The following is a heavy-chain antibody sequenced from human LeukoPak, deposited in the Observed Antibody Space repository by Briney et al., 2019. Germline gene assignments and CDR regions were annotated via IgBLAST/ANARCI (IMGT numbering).Heavy chain of an antibody. CDR3: AKDLGRYRNNYFDY. Sequence: PGGSLRLSCAASGFTFSSYAMSWVHQAPEKGLEWVSTISGSGGGTYYADSVKGRFTISRDDSKNTLYLQMNSLRAEDTAVYYCAKDLGRYRNNYFDYWGQGSPVTVSS. D-gene: IGHD1-26*01. V-gene: IGHV3-23*01. CDR2: ISGSGGGT. J-gene: IGHJ4*02. CDR1: GFTFSSYA.